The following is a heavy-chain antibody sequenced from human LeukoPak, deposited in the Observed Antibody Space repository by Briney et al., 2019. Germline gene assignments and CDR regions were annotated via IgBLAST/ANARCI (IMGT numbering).Heavy chain of an antibody. CDR3: ARTEYYYDSSGYYLLDY. V-gene: IGHV1-18*01. Sequence: ASVKVSCKASGYTFTSYGISWVRQAPGQGREWRGWISAYNGNTNYAQKLQGRVTITTDTSTSTAYMELRSLRSDDTAVYYCARTEYYYDSSGYYLLDYWGQGTLVTVSS. D-gene: IGHD3-22*01. CDR2: ISAYNGNT. CDR1: GYTFTSYG. J-gene: IGHJ4*02.